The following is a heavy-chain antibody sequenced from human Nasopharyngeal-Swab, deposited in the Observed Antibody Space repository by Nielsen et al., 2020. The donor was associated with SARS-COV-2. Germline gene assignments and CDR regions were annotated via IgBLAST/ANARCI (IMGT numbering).Heavy chain of an antibody. CDR2: LYTDGITA. CDR3: TRGCGGDCHGIDY. CDR1: GFTFSSYW. D-gene: IGHD2-21*02. V-gene: IGHV3-74*01. J-gene: IGHJ4*02. Sequence: GESLKTPCSASGFTFSSYWIHWVRQAPGKGLVWVSRLYTDGITANYADSVKGRFTISRDNANNTVYLQMNSLRAEDTAVYYCTRGCGGDCHGIDYWGRGTLVTVSS.